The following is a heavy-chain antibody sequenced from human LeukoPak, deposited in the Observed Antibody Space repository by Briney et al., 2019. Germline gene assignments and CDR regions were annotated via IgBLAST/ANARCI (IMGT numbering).Heavy chain of an antibody. Sequence: PSETLSLTCAVYGGSFSGYYWSWIRQPPGKGLEWIGEINHSGSTNYNPSLKSRVTISVDTSKNQFSLKLSSVTAADTAVYYCARRSYYAVKNWFDPWGQGTLVTVSS. V-gene: IGHV4-34*01. D-gene: IGHD2/OR15-2a*01. CDR3: ARRSYYAVKNWFDP. CDR2: INHSGST. J-gene: IGHJ5*02. CDR1: GGSFSGYY.